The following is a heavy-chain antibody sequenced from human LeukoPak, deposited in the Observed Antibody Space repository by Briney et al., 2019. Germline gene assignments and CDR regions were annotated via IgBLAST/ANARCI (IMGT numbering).Heavy chain of an antibody. V-gene: IGHV4-4*07. Sequence: NPSETLSLTCTVSGGSTSDYYWNWIRQPAGKGLEWIGRIYTSGSTNYNPSLKSRVTISVDTSKNQFSLKLSSVTAADTAVYYCAREHYDSSGYYLYYYYYYMDVWGKGTTVTVSS. CDR2: IYTSGST. CDR3: AREHYDSSGYYLYYYYYYMDV. J-gene: IGHJ6*03. D-gene: IGHD3-22*01. CDR1: GGSTSDYY.